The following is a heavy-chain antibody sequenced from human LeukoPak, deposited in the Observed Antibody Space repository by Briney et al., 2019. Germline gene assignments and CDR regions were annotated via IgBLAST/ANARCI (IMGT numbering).Heavy chain of an antibody. D-gene: IGHD6-19*01. Sequence: PGGSLRLSCAASGFPFSGYYMSWIRQAPGKGPDWVSFISSSGGTIYYADSVKGRFTISRDNAKNLLYLQMNNLRAEDTAVYYCVSGWRTDWFDPWGQGTLVTVSS. V-gene: IGHV3-11*04. CDR1: GFPFSGYY. J-gene: IGHJ5*02. CDR3: VSGWRTDWFDP. CDR2: ISSSGGTI.